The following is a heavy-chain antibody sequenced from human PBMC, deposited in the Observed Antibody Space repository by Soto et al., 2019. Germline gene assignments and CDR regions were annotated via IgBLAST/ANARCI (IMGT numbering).Heavy chain of an antibody. CDR2: INPSGGST. Sequence: GASVKLSCKASGYTFTSYYMHWVRPAPGQGLEWMGIINPSGGSTSYAQKFQGRVTMTRDTATSTVYMELSSLRSEDTAVYYCASGIAAAGVDYWGQRTLVTVSS. D-gene: IGHD6-13*01. V-gene: IGHV1-46*03. CDR1: GYTFTSYY. J-gene: IGHJ4*02. CDR3: ASGIAAAGVDY.